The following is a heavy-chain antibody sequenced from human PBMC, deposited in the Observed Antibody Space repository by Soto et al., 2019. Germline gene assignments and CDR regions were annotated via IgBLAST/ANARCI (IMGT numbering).Heavy chain of an antibody. D-gene: IGHD3-10*01. CDR2: INPNSGNI. Sequence: ASVKVSCKASGDTFTTYDINWVRQATGHGLEWMGWINPNSGNIGYAQRFQGRVTMTRDTAIRTAYMEVSSLRSDDTAVYYCARGRASGSYYLLDYCCQGTLVTVSS. CDR3: ARGRASGSYYLLDY. CDR1: GDTFTTYD. J-gene: IGHJ4*02. V-gene: IGHV1-8*01.